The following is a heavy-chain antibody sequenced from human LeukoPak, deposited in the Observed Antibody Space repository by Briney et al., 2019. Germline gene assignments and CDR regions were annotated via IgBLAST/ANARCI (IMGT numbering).Heavy chain of an antibody. CDR1: GFTFSSYS. J-gene: IGHJ4*02. Sequence: GGSLRLSCEASGFTFSSYSMNWVRQAPGKGLEWVSSISSSSSYIYYADSVKGRFTISRDNAKNSLYLQMNSLRAEDTAVYYCARVLRRYDSSGYYYLDEHYYFDYWGQGTLVTVSS. CDR3: ARVLRRYDSSGYYYLDEHYYFDY. CDR2: ISSSSSYI. V-gene: IGHV3-21*01. D-gene: IGHD3-22*01.